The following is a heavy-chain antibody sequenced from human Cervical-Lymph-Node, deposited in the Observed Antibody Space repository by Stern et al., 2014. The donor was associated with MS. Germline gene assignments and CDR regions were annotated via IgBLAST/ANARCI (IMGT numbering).Heavy chain of an antibody. J-gene: IGHJ4*02. CDR3: ARVRTAMDTYYFDY. V-gene: IGHV4-30-4*01. D-gene: IGHD5-18*01. CDR2: IYYSENT. Sequence: QVQLVESGPGLVKPSQTLSLTCTVSGGSISSGDSYWSWIRQPPGKGLEWIGYIYYSENTYYNPSLTSRVTISLDTSKNQFSLKLSSVTAADTAVYYCARVRTAMDTYYFDYWGQGTLVTVSS. CDR1: GGSISSGDSY.